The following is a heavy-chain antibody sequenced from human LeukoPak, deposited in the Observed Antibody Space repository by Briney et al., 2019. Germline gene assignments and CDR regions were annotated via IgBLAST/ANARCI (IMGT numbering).Heavy chain of an antibody. CDR2: ISWIRGTI. CDR1: GFTFDDYA. V-gene: IGHV3-9*01. D-gene: IGHD6-13*01. J-gene: IGHJ4*02. CDR3: AKEAPPPYSSSWFGTRYFDY. Sequence: PGGPLGLSGAASGFTFDDYAMHWGRQAPGKGREWVSGISWIRGTIGYADSVKGRFTISRDNAKNSLYLQMNSLRAEDTALYYCAKEAPPPYSSSWFGTRYFDYWGQGTLVTVSS.